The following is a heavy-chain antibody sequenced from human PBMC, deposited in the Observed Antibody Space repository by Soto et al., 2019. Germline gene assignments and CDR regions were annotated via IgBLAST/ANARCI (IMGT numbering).Heavy chain of an antibody. CDR3: VRGGGGGQFDL. V-gene: IGHV3-11*06. CDR1: GFTFSNAW. D-gene: IGHD2-15*01. J-gene: IGHJ5*02. Sequence: VQLVESGGGLVKPGGSLRLSCAASGFTFSNAWMSWVRQAPGKGLEWLSYISPGSNYREYADSVKGRHIISRDNAKNSLYLQMNSLRDEDTAIYYCVRGGGGGQFDLWGQGTVVTVSS. CDR2: ISPGSNYR.